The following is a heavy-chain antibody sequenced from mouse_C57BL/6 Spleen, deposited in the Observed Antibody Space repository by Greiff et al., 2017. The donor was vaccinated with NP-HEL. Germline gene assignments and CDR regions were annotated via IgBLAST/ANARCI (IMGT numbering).Heavy chain of an antibody. CDR2: IDPSDSYT. D-gene: IGHD1-1*01. Sequence: QVQLQQPGAELVMPGASVKLSCKASGYTFTSYWMHWVKQRPGQGLEWIGEIDPSDSYTNYNQKFKGKSTLTVDKSSSTAYMQLRSLTSEDSAVYYCAAVITTAEGGYFDVWGTGTTVTVSS. J-gene: IGHJ1*03. CDR1: GYTFTSYW. CDR3: AAVITTAEGGYFDV. V-gene: IGHV1-69*01.